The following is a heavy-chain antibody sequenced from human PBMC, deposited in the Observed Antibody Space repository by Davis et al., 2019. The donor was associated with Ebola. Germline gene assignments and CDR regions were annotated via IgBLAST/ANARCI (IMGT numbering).Heavy chain of an antibody. CDR1: GGSFSGYY. D-gene: IGHD4-23*01. Sequence: MPSETLSLTCPVYGGSFSGYYWSWTRQPPGKGLEWIGEINHSGSTNYNPSLKSRVTMSVDTSKNQFTLKLSSVTAPDTAVYYCARGSDGGNSADSWGQGTLVTVSS. J-gene: IGHJ4*02. V-gene: IGHV4-34*01. CDR2: INHSGST. CDR3: ARGSDGGNSADS.